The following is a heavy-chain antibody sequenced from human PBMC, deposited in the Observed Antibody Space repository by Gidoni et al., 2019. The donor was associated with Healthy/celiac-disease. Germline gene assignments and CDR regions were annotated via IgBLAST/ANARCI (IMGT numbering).Heavy chain of an antibody. J-gene: IGHJ3*02. CDR3: ARDIPDIVVEGAFDI. D-gene: IGHD2-15*01. CDR1: GYTSTSYG. CDR2: ISAYNGNT. Sequence: QVQLLQSGAEVQKPGAPVKVSCKASGYTSTSYGISWVRQAPGQGLEWMGWISAYNGNTNYAQKLQGRVTMTTDTSTSTAYMELRSLRSDDTAVYYCARDIPDIVVEGAFDIWGQGTMVTVSS. V-gene: IGHV1-18*04.